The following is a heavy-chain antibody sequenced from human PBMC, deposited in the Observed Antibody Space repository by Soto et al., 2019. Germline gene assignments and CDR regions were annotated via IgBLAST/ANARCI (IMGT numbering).Heavy chain of an antibody. CDR1: GFSFVNYA. D-gene: IGHD3-22*01. V-gene: IGHV3-23*01. Sequence: GGSLRLSCAASGFSFVNYAMNWVRQAPGKGLEWVSGLSGSGTSTYYADSVKGRFTISRDNSRDTLFLQMDSLTADDTAVYYCARDLDGLHDDTSGPFPRPGWGQGTLVTVSS. CDR2: LSGSGTST. J-gene: IGHJ1*01. CDR3: ARDLDGLHDDTSGPFPRPG.